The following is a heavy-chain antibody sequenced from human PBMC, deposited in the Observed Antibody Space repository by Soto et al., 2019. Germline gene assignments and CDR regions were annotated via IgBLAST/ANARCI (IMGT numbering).Heavy chain of an antibody. Sequence: SVKVSCKASGGTFSSYASSWVRQAPGQGLEWMGGIIPIFGTANYAQKFQGRVTITADEPTSTAYMELSSLRSGDTAVYYCARVSGIFGVVIGYYYYYGMDVWGQGTTVTVSS. CDR2: IIPIFGTA. CDR1: GGTFSSYA. V-gene: IGHV1-69*13. D-gene: IGHD3-3*01. J-gene: IGHJ6*02. CDR3: ARVSGIFGVVIGYYYYYGMDV.